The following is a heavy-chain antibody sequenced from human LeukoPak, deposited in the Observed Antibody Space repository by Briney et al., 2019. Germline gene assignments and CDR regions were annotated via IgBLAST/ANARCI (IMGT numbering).Heavy chain of an antibody. D-gene: IGHD5-12*01. CDR2: INGDGRYI. V-gene: IGHV3-21*01. CDR1: GFTSSTYT. Sequence: GGSLRLSCAASGFTSSTYTMNWVRQAPGKGLEWVSSINGDGRYIYYADSMKGRFTISRDNAKNSLYLQMNSLRAEDTAMYYCVRVWGHSGYDYFPFDYWGQGTLVTVSS. CDR3: VRVWGHSGYDYFPFDY. J-gene: IGHJ4*02.